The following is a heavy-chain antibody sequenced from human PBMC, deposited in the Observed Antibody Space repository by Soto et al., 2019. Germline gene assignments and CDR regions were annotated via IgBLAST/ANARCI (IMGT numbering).Heavy chain of an antibody. J-gene: IGHJ6*02. V-gene: IGHV3-30-3*01. D-gene: IGHD3-3*01. Sequence: GGSLRLSCAASGFTFSSYAMHWVRQAPGKGLEWVAVISYDGSNKYYADSVKGRFTISRDNSKNTLYLQMNSLRAEDTAVYYCARNHYPTADFSYYYYGMDAWGQGTTVTVSS. CDR3: ARNHYPTADFSYYYYGMDA. CDR2: ISYDGSNK. CDR1: GFTFSSYA.